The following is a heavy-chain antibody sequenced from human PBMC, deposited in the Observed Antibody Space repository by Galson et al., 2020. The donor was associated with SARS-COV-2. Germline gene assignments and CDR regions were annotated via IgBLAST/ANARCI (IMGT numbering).Heavy chain of an antibody. J-gene: IGHJ6*03. Sequence: SETLSLTCTVPGGSVSSGRYYWSWIRQPAGKGLEWIGRIYTSGSTNYNPSLKSRVTISVDTSKNQFSLKLSSVTAADTAVYFCTRDMVWAGNYYYMDVWGKGTTVTISS. D-gene: IGHD2-8*01. CDR2: IYTSGST. V-gene: IGHV4-61*02. CDR1: GGSVSSGRYY. CDR3: TRDMVWAGNYYYMDV.